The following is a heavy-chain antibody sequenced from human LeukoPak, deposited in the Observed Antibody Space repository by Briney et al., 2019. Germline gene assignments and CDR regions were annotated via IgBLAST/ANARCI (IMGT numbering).Heavy chain of an antibody. J-gene: IGHJ4*02. D-gene: IGHD3-22*01. CDR2: ISYDGSNK. CDR3: AREYVEYYDSSGSPYDY. CDR1: GFTFSSYA. Sequence: PGGPLRLSCAASGFTFSSYAMHWVRQAPGKGLEWVAVISYDGSNKYYADSVKGRFTISRDNSKNTLYLQMNSLRAEDTAVYYCAREYVEYYDSSGSPYDYWGQGTLVTVSS. V-gene: IGHV3-30-3*01.